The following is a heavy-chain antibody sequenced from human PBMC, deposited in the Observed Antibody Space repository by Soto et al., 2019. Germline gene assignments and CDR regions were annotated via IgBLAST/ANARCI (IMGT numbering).Heavy chain of an antibody. CDR3: ARKGAAASYAHYYMDV. CDR1: GGSISPYY. CDR2: VYYSGNT. D-gene: IGHD6-13*01. Sequence: QVQLQESGPGLVKPSETLSLTCTVSGGSISPYYWSWIRQPPGKGLEWIWYVYYSGNTNYNPSLESRVTIAVDTSRIRFSLNLTSATAADTAVYYCARKGAAASYAHYYMDVWGRGTAVTVSS. J-gene: IGHJ6*03. V-gene: IGHV4-59*01.